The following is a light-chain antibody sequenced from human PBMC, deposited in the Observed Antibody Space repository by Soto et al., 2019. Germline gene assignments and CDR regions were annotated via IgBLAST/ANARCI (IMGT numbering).Light chain of an antibody. V-gene: IGLV1-40*01. CDR1: SSNLGAGYG. CDR3: QSYDSSLTGSEVV. Sequence: QTVVTQPPSVSGAPGQRVTISCTGSSSNLGAGYGVHWYQQLPGTAPKLLIYANFNRPSGVPDRFSGSKSGTSASLAITGLQAEDEADYYCQSYDSSLTGSEVVFGGGTKLTVL. CDR2: ANF. J-gene: IGLJ2*01.